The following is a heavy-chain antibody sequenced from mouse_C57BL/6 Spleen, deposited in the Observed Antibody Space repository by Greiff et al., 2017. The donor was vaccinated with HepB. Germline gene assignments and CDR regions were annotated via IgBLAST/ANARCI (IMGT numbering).Heavy chain of an antibody. CDR2: IHPSDSET. CDR3: AIVRGRPHYHAMDY. CDR1: GYTFTSYW. Sequence: QVQLQQPGAELVKPGASVKVSCKASGYTFTSYWMHWVKQRPGQGLEWIGRIHPSDSETNYNQKFKGKATLTVDKSSSTAYMQLSSLTSEDSAVYYCAIVRGRPHYHAMDYWGQGTSVTVSS. V-gene: IGHV1-74*01. J-gene: IGHJ4*01.